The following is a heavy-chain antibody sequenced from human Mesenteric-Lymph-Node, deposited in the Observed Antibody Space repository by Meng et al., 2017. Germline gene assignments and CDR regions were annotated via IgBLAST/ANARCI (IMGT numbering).Heavy chain of an antibody. Sequence: GESLKISCEASGFTSRTYAMTWVRQAPGKGLEWVSTINVNSGNVQYADSVKGRFTISRDNSKNTLYLQMNSLRAEDTAVYYCAKDAGGYYPDALDIWGQGTMVTVSS. J-gene: IGHJ3*02. CDR1: GFTSRTYA. CDR3: AKDAGGYYPDALDI. V-gene: IGHV3-23*01. D-gene: IGHD3-22*01. CDR2: INVNSGNV.